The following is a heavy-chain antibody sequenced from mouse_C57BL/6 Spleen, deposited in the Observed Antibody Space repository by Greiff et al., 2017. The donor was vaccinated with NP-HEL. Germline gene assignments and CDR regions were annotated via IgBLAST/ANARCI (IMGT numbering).Heavy chain of an antibody. CDR1: GYSFTGYF. CDR2: INPYNGDT. D-gene: IGHD1-1*01. Sequence: VQLQQSGPELVKPGDSVKISCKASGYSFTGYFMNWVMQSHGKSLEWIGRINPYNGDTFYNQKFKGKATLTVDKSSSTAHMELRSLTSEDSAVYYCARGPGSSYAMDYWGQGTSVTVSS. V-gene: IGHV1-20*01. CDR3: ARGPGSSYAMDY. J-gene: IGHJ4*01.